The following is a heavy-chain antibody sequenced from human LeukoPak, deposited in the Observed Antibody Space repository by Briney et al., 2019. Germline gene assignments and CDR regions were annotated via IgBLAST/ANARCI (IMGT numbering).Heavy chain of an antibody. CDR2: IYGGDSET. CDR3: ARTTTYSSGWYGAY. D-gene: IGHD6-19*01. V-gene: IGHV5-51*01. CDR1: GYRYCDYW. Sequence: GESLKISCKGSGYRYCDYWIGWVRQMPGKGLEWMGIIYGGDSETRYSPSLQGQVTISADKSINTAYLQWSSLKASDTAMYYCARTTTYSSGWYGAYWVPATLVTVSS. J-gene: IGHJ4*02.